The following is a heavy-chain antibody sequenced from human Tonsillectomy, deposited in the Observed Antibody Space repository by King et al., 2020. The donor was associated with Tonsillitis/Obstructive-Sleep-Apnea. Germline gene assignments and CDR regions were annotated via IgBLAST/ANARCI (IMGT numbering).Heavy chain of an antibody. Sequence: QLQESGPGLVKPSETLSLTCTVSGGSISSSSYYWGWIRQPPGKGLEWIGSIYYSGSTYYNPSLKSRVTISVDTSKNQFSLKLSSVTAADAAVYYCARKTGYSTYPFDYWGQGTLVTVSS. V-gene: IGHV4-39*01. CDR3: ARKTGYSTYPFDY. CDR2: IYYSGST. D-gene: IGHD6-13*01. J-gene: IGHJ4*02. CDR1: GGSISSSSYY.